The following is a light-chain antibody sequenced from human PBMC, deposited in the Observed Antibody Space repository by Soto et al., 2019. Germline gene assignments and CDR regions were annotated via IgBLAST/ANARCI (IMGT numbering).Light chain of an antibody. V-gene: IGKV3-15*01. CDR2: GAS. J-gene: IGKJ1*01. Sequence: EIVMTQSPATLSVSPGERATLSCRASQSVSSNLAWYQQKPGRAPRLLIYGASTRATGIPARFSGSGSGTGFTLTISSLQSEDFAVYYCQQYNNWPPWTFGQGTKVDIK. CDR1: QSVSSN. CDR3: QQYNNWPPWT.